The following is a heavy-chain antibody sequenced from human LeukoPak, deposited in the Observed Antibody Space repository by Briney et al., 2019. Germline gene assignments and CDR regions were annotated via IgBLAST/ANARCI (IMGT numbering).Heavy chain of an antibody. CDR1: GYTFTSYY. Sequence: GASVKVSCKASGYTFTSYYMHRVRQAPRQGLEWMGWINPNSGGTNYAQKFQGRVTMTRDTSISTAYMELSRLRSDDTAVYYCARGGGSSSHIRALRFGYWGQGTLVTVSS. J-gene: IGHJ4*02. D-gene: IGHD6-13*01. V-gene: IGHV1-2*02. CDR2: INPNSGGT. CDR3: ARGGGSSSHIRALRFGY.